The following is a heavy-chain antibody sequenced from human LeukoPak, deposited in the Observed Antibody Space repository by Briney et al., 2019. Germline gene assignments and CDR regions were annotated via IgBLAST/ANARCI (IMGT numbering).Heavy chain of an antibody. D-gene: IGHD3-22*01. V-gene: IGHV3-66*04. Sequence: GGSLRLSCAASGFTVSSNYMSWVRQAPGKGLEWVSVIYSGGSTYYADSVKGRFTISRDNSKNTLYLQMNSLRAEDTAVYYCARRSGYFIGVAFDIWGQGTMVTVSS. CDR1: GFTVSSNY. CDR3: ARRSGYFIGVAFDI. J-gene: IGHJ3*02. CDR2: IYSGGST.